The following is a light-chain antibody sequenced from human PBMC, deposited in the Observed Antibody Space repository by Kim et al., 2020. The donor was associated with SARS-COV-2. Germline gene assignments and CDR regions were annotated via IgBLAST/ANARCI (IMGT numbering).Light chain of an antibody. J-gene: IGKJ4*01. V-gene: IGKV3D-7*01. CDR1: QSVSSSY. Sequence: PGERVTLSCRASQSVSSSYLTWYQQKPGQAPRLLIYGASTRSTGIPARFSGSGSGTDFTLTISSLQPEDFAVYYCQQDYNLPPVTFAGGTKV. CDR2: GAS. CDR3: QQDYNLPPVT.